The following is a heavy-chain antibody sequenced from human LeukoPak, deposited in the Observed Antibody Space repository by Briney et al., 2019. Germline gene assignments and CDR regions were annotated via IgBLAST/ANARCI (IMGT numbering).Heavy chain of an antibody. J-gene: IGHJ3*02. Sequence: GSLSLTCTVSGGSISSYYWSWIRQPAGKGLEWIGRIYTSGSTNYNPSLKSRVTMSVDTSKNQFSLKLSSVTAADTAVYYCARSETTRAAFDTWGQGTMVTVSS. CDR2: IYTSGST. CDR3: ARSETTRAAFDT. V-gene: IGHV4-4*07. CDR1: GGSISSYY. D-gene: IGHD2-2*01.